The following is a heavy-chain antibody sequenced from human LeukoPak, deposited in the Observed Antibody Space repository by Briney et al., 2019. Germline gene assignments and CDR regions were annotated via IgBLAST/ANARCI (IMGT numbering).Heavy chain of an antibody. D-gene: IGHD5-18*01. CDR3: ARGYSYGIHDY. Sequence: SETLSLTCTVSGYSISSGYYWGWIRQPPGKGLEWIWSIYHSGSTYYNPSLKSRVTISVDTSKNQFSLKLSSVTAADTAVYYCARGYSYGIHDYWGQGTLVTVSS. V-gene: IGHV4-38-2*02. J-gene: IGHJ4*02. CDR1: GYSISSGYY. CDR2: IYHSGST.